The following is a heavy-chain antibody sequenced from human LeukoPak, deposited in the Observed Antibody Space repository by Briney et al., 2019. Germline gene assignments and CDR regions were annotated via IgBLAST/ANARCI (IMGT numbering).Heavy chain of an antibody. Sequence: SETLSFTCTVSGGSISSSSYYWGWIRQPPGKGLEWIGSIYYSGSTYYNPSLKSRVTISVDTSKNQFSLKLSSVTAADTAVYYCARQLPGRGRFDPWGQGTLVTVSS. CDR2: IYYSGST. V-gene: IGHV4-39*01. CDR3: ARQLPGRGRFDP. CDR1: GGSISSSSYY. D-gene: IGHD1-14*01. J-gene: IGHJ5*02.